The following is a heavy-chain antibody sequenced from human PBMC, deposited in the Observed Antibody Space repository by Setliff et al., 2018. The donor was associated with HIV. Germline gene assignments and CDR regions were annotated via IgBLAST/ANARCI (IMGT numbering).Heavy chain of an antibody. CDR2: IYYRGST. CDR1: GGSIRSSSYY. CDR3: ARHYGAVKSVVTVVAKYFPH. V-gene: IGHV4-39*01. D-gene: IGHD2-21*02. J-gene: IGHJ1*01. Sequence: SETLSLTCNVSGGSIRSSSYYWGWIRQPPGKGLEWIGTIYYRGSTYYNPSLKSRATISVDTSKNQFSLKLTSVTAADTAVYYCARHYGAVKSVVTVVAKYFPHWGQGTLVTVSS.